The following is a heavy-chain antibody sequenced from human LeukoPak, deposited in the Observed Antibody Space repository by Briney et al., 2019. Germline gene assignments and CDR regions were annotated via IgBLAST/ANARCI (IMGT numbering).Heavy chain of an antibody. V-gene: IGHV1-69*06. CDR2: IIPIFGTA. CDR1: GGTFSSYA. D-gene: IGHD3-22*01. J-gene: IGHJ4*02. Sequence: GASVKVSCKASGGTFSSYAISWVRQAPGQGLEWMGGIIPIFGTANYAQKFQGRVTITADKSRGTAYMELSSLRSEDTAVYYCARDRTYYYDSSGYQLGYYFDYWGQGTLVTVSS. CDR3: ARDRTYYYDSSGYQLGYYFDY.